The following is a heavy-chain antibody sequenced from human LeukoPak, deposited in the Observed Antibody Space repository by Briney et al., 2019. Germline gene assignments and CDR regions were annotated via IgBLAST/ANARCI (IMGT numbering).Heavy chain of an antibody. CDR1: GFTVSSNY. CDR3: AGGYSSSWSQGY. J-gene: IGHJ4*02. V-gene: IGHV3-66*01. D-gene: IGHD6-13*01. Sequence: GGSLRLSCAASGFTVSSNYMSWVRQAPGKGLEWVSVIYSGGSTYYADSVKGRFTISRDNAKNTLYLQMNSLRAEDTAVYYCAGGYSSSWSQGYWGQGTLVTVSS. CDR2: IYSGGST.